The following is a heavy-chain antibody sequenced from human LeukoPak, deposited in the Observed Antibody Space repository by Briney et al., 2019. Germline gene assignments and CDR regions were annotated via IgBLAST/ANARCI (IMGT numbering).Heavy chain of an antibody. CDR3: AKDYGGGWLYYFDY. Sequence: GGSLRLSCVASGFTVSDNYMSWVRQAPGKGLEWVSVMYSRGDTYYANSVKGRFTFSRDISKNTLYLQMDGLRNEDTAMYYCAKDYGGGWLYYFDYWGQGTLVTVSS. CDR2: MYSRGDT. D-gene: IGHD3-16*01. V-gene: IGHV3-53*01. J-gene: IGHJ4*02. CDR1: GFTVSDNY.